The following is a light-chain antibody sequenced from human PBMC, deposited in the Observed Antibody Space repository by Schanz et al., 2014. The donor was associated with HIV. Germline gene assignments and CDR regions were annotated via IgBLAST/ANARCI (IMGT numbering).Light chain of an antibody. V-gene: IGKV3-20*01. CDR2: DAS. CDR1: QSVSSN. CDR3: QQYGSSPKT. J-gene: IGKJ2*01. Sequence: EIVLTQSPATLSVSPGERATLSCRASQSVSSNLAWYQQKPGQAPRLLIYDASNRATGIPARFSGSGSGTDFTLTISRLEPEDLAVYYCQQYGSSPKTFGLGTKLEIK.